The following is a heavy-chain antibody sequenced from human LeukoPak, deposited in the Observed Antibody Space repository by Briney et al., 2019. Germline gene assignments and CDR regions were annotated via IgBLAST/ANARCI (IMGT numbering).Heavy chain of an antibody. V-gene: IGHV3-23*01. CDR1: GFTLSSYA. CDR3: ATNYGDYVNGFDP. D-gene: IGHD4-17*01. Sequence: PGGSLRLSCAASGFTLSSYAMSWVRQAPGKGLEWVSTIDVTTGGSYYADSVKGRFTIYRDNSKNTVSLQMNSLRAEDTAKYYCATNYGDYVNGFDPWGQGTLVTVSS. CDR2: IDVTTGGS. J-gene: IGHJ5*02.